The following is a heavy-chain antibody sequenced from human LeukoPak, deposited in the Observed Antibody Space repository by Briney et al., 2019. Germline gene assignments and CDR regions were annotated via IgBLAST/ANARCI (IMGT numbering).Heavy chain of an antibody. J-gene: IGHJ5*01. CDR3: AKDPKISSSWSNGWFDS. CDR2: ISGSGGRT. Sequence: PGGSLRLSCAASGFTFSSYGMSWVRQAPGKGLEWVSSISGSGGRTYYADSVKGRFTISRDNSKNTLYLHMNSLRAADTAIYYCAKDPKISSSWSNGWFDSWGQGTLVTVSS. D-gene: IGHD6-13*01. V-gene: IGHV3-23*01. CDR1: GFTFSSYG.